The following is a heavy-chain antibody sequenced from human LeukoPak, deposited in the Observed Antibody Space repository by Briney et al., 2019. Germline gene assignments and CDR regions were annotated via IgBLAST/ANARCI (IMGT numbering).Heavy chain of an antibody. CDR2: ISSSSSTI. CDR1: GFTFSSYS. J-gene: IGHJ4*02. CDR3: ARRAFYSGYRGNFDY. V-gene: IGHV3-48*02. Sequence: GSLRLSCAASGFTFSSYSMNWVRQAPGKGLEGVSYISSSSSTIYYADSVKGRFTISRDNAKNSLYLQMNSLRDEDTAVYYCARRAFYSGYRGNFDYWGQGTLVTVSS. D-gene: IGHD5-12*01.